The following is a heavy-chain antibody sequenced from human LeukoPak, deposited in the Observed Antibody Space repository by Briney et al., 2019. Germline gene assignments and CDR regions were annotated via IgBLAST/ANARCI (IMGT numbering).Heavy chain of an antibody. CDR1: GFTFSIYS. V-gene: IGHV3-21*01. D-gene: IGHD6-13*01. Sequence: GGSLRLSCAASGFTFSIYSMNWVRQAPGKGLEWVSSISGGSGYIYYADSVKGRFTISRDNARNSLYLQMNSLRAEDTAVYYCVGGPIAAAGEDYWGQGILVTVSS. CDR2: ISGGSGYI. CDR3: VGGPIAAAGEDY. J-gene: IGHJ4*02.